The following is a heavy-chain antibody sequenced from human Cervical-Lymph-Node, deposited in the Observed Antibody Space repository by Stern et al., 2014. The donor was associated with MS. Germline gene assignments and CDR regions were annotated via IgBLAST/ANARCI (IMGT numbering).Heavy chain of an antibody. V-gene: IGHV1-69*01. J-gene: IGHJ4*02. D-gene: IGHD1-1*01. CDR1: GGIFSSYG. CDR3: ARARWNAPFDY. CDR2: SIPIYDTP. Sequence: QVQLVQSGAEVKKPGSSVKVSCKASGGIFSSYGINWVRQAPGQGLEWMGGSIPIYDTPNYAQKFLGRVTINADESTSTAYMELSSLATEDTAVYYCARARWNAPFDYWGQGTLVTVSS.